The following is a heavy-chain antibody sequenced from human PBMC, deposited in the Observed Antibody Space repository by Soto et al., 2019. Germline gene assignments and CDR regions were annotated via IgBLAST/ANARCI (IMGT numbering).Heavy chain of an antibody. V-gene: IGHV1-3*01. CDR3: ARAISGYVT. Sequence: QVQLVQSGAEMKKPGASVKLSCKTSGINYNTYAIHWVRQAPGQGLEGMGWINAGNGDTRYSQNFQGRVTRTRDTPASTAYMALDSLKSEDTGVYYCARAISGYVTWGQGTLVTVSS. J-gene: IGHJ4*02. CDR1: GINYNTYA. CDR2: INAGNGDT. D-gene: IGHD5-12*01.